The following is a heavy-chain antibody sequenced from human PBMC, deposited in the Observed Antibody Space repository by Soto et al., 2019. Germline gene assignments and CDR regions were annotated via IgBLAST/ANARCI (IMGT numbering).Heavy chain of an antibody. CDR3: EHSSGYVGFDY. J-gene: IGHJ4*02. Sequence: QITLKETGPTLVNPTQTLTLTCTFSGFSLTTYGVGVGWIRQPPGKALEWLAFIYWDDDNRYSPSLKSRLHITKDTSKNQVALRMTNMDPVDTATYYCEHSSGYVGFDYWAQGILVTLSS. CDR1: GFSLTTYGVG. V-gene: IGHV2-5*02. D-gene: IGHD6-25*01. CDR2: IYWDDDN.